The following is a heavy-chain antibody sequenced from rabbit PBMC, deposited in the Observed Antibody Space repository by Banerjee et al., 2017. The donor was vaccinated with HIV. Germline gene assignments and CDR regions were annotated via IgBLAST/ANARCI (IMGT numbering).Heavy chain of an antibody. CDR3: ARAENNYYTGFNL. CDR2: FWAGDSGVT. D-gene: IGHD8-1*01. Sequence: QSLEESWGGLVKPGASLTLSCKASGFSFNSSDWIYWVRQAPGKGLEWIACFWAGDSGVTYYASWAKGRFTISKTSSTTVTLQMTSLTAADTATYFCARAENNYYTGFNLWGPGTLVTVS. CDR1: GFSFNSSDW. J-gene: IGHJ4*01. V-gene: IGHV1S40*01.